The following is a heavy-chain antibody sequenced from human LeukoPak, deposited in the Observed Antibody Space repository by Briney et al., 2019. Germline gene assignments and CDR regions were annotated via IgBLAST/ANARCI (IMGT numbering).Heavy chain of an antibody. CDR1: GFTFSSYT. D-gene: IGHD2-8*01. J-gene: IGHJ4*02. CDR3: ARVHELYRDY. CDR2: ISSGSSYK. Sequence: GGSLRLSRAASGFTFSSYTMSWVRQAPGRGLEWVSSISSGSSYKYFADSVKGRFTISRDNAKNSLYLQMNSLRADDTAVYYCARVHELYRDYWGQGTLVTVSS. V-gene: IGHV3-21*06.